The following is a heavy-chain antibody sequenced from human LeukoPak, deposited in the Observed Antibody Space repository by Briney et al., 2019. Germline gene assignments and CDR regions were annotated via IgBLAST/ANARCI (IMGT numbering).Heavy chain of an antibody. J-gene: IGHJ4*02. CDR3: GRDLASGYSYGVDY. CDR1: GFTFNNYG. CDR2: IRHDGSNK. D-gene: IGHD5-18*01. V-gene: IGHV3-30*02. Sequence: GGSLRLSCAASGFTFNNYGMHWVRQAPGKVLEWVAFIRHDGSNKYYADSVKGRFTISRDNSKNTLSLQMNSLRPEDTAVYYCGRDLASGYSYGVDYWGQGTLVTVSS.